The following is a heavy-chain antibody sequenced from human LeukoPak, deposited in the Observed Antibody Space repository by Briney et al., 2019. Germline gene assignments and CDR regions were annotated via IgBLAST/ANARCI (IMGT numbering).Heavy chain of an antibody. CDR2: IYHSGST. CDR3: ARALYTGTLYYFDY. D-gene: IGHD1-1*01. Sequence: PSETLSLTCTVSGGSISSSPYYWGWIRQPPGKGLEWIGEIYHSGSTNYNPSLKSRVTISVDKSKNQFSLKLSSVTAADTAVYYCARALYTGTLYYFDYWGQGTLVTVSS. CDR1: GGSISSSPYY. V-gene: IGHV4-39*07. J-gene: IGHJ4*02.